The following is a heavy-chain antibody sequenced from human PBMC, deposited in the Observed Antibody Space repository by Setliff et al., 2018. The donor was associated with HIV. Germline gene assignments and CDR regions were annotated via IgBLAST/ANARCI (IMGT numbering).Heavy chain of an antibody. CDR3: ARAPRSPLRWRDNLLSSSSFFMDV. CDR1: GYIFTDYW. Sequence: GESLKISCEASGYIFTDYWIGWVRQMPGKGLEWMGIIYPGDSDTRYSPSFQGQVTFSADKPISAVYLQWDSLKAADSAIYYCARAPRSPLRWRDNLLSSSSFFMDVWGKGTTVTVSS. J-gene: IGHJ6*03. V-gene: IGHV5-51*04. D-gene: IGHD2-21*01. CDR2: IYPGDSDT.